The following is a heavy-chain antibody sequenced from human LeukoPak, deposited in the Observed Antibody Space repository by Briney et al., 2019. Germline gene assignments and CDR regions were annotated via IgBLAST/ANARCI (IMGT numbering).Heavy chain of an antibody. Sequence: GGSLRLSCAASGFTFSSYSMNWVRQAPGKGLEWVSSISSSSSYIYYADSVKGRFTISRDNAKNSLYLQMNSLRAEDTAVYYCARDYYYGSGSPPFYFDYWGQGTLVTVSS. J-gene: IGHJ4*02. CDR1: GFTFSSYS. V-gene: IGHV3-21*01. CDR2: ISSSSSYI. D-gene: IGHD3-10*01. CDR3: ARDYYYGSGSPPFYFDY.